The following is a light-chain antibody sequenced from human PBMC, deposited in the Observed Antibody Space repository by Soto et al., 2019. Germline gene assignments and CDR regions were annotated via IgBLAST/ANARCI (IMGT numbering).Light chain of an antibody. CDR1: QSVSSN. J-gene: IGKJ1*01. Sequence: EVVMTQSPSTLSVSPVERSTLSCMASQSVSSNLAWYQQKPGQAPRLLIYGTSTRATGIPARFSGSGSGTEFPLTISSLQSEDFAVYYCQQYNNWPPSWTFGQGTKVDIK. V-gene: IGKV3-15*01. CDR2: GTS. CDR3: QQYNNWPPSWT.